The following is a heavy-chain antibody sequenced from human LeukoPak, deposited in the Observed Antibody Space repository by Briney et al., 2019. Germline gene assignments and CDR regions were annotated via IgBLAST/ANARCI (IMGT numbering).Heavy chain of an antibody. CDR2: LYSGGST. J-gene: IGHJ4*02. CDR1: GFVVSTNY. V-gene: IGHV3-66*01. CDR3: AMDSAWLPLKFDY. D-gene: IGHD5-24*01. Sequence: GRSLRLSCAASGFVVSTNYMSWVRQAPGKGLEWVSVLYSGGSTYYTDSVKGRFTISRDNSNNTLYLQMNNLRAEDTAVYYCAMDSAWLPLKFDYWGPGTLVAVST.